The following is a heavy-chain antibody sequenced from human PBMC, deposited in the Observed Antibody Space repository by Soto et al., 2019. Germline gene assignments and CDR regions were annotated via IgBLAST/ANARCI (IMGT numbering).Heavy chain of an antibody. D-gene: IGHD2-2*01. J-gene: IGHJ6*02. V-gene: IGHV3-30*18. CDR2: ISYDGSNK. Sequence: GGSLRLSCAASGFTFSSYGMHWVRQAPGKGLEWVAVISYDGSNKYYADSVKGRFTISRDNSKSTLYLQMNSLRAEDTAVYYYAKDLIPAALYYYYGMDVWGQGTMVTVSS. CDR3: AKDLIPAALYYYYGMDV. CDR1: GFTFSSYG.